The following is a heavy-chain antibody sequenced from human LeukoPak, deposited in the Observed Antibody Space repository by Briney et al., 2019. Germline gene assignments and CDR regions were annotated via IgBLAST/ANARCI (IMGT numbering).Heavy chain of an antibody. D-gene: IGHD3-9*01. Sequence: SETLSLTCAVYGGSFIGFHWNWIRQAPGKGLEWIGDINHSGSTNYNPSLTSRVTISVDPSTNQFSLNLSSVTAADTAVYYCARGTPLRYFDWLLSEAIDYWGQGTLVTVSS. CDR2: INHSGST. CDR1: GGSFIGFH. V-gene: IGHV4-34*01. CDR3: ARGTPLRYFDWLLSEAIDY. J-gene: IGHJ4*02.